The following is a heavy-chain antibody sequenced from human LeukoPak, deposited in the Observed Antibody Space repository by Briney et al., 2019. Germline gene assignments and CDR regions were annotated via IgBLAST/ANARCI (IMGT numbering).Heavy chain of an antibody. Sequence: PSETLSLTCTVSGGSISSYYWSWIRQPPGKGLEWIGYIYYTGSSYYNPSLKSRVTISVDTSENQFSLKLSSVTAADTAVYYCAREAYGSGTFTDYWGQGTLVTVSS. CDR2: IYYTGSS. J-gene: IGHJ4*02. CDR1: GGSISSYY. D-gene: IGHD3-10*01. V-gene: IGHV4-59*12. CDR3: AREAYGSGTFTDY.